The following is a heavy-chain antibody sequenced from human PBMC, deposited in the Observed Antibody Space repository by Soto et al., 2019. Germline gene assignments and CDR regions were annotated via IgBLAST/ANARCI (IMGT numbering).Heavy chain of an antibody. CDR2: IYYSGST. V-gene: IGHV4-59*01. CDR1: GGSISSYY. D-gene: IGHD3-16*02. J-gene: IGHJ4*02. CDR3: ARARRMITFGGVIVKDFDY. Sequence: SETLSLTCTVSGGSISSYYWSWIRQPPGKGLEWIGYIYYSGSTNYKPSLKSRVTISVDTSKNQFSRKLRSVTAADTAVYYCARARRMITFGGVIVKDFDYWGQGTLVTVSS.